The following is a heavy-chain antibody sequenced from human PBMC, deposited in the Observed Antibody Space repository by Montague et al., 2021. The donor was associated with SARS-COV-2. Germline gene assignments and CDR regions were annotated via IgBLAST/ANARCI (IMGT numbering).Heavy chain of an antibody. D-gene: IGHD4-11*01. CDR2: IYWDDDK. Sequence: PALVKPTQTLTLTCTFSGFSLNTSGEGVGWVRQPPGKALGWLALIYWDDDKRYSPSLKSRSTISKDTTKNEVVLTVANMDPVDTATYYCARYSDYGSWFDPWGQGTLVTVSS. CDR3: ARYSDYGSWFDP. CDR1: GFSLNTSGEG. J-gene: IGHJ5*02. V-gene: IGHV2-5*02.